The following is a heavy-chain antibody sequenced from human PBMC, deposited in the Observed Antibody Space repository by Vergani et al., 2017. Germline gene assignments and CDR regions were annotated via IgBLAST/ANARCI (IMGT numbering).Heavy chain of an antibody. CDR1: GFTFSSHG. Sequence: VQLVQSGGVVVQPGGSLRLSCAASGFTFSSHGMHWVRQAPGKGLEWVAVIWYDGSNKYYGDSVKGRFTISRDNSKNTLYLQMNSLRVEDTAVYYCARWGNEKRLDSWGQGTLVTVSS. CDR3: ARWGNEKRLDS. J-gene: IGHJ5*01. D-gene: IGHD1-1*01. CDR2: IWYDGSNK. V-gene: IGHV3-33*08.